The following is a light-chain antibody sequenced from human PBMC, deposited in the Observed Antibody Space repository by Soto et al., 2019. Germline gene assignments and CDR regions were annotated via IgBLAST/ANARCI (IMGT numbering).Light chain of an antibody. CDR3: QQRASWPLT. J-gene: IGKJ4*01. V-gene: IGKV3-11*01. CDR1: QTVSYY. CDR2: SAS. Sequence: EIVLTQSPAILSLSPGERATLSCRTNQTVSYYLAWYQHKSGQAPRLLIYSASKRATGIPARFSGSGSGTDFTLTISSLDPEDFAFYYCQQRASWPLTFGGGTKV.